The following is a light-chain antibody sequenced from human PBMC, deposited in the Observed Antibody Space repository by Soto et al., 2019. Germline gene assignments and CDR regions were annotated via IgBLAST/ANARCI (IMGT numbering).Light chain of an antibody. Sequence: DIQMTQFPSSLSSSVGDRATITCRASQGIRNDLAWYQQKPGKAPRRLIYAASSLPSGVPSRFSGSGSGTEFTLAISSLQPEDFATFYCLQHSTYPLTFGQGTKVEIK. J-gene: IGKJ1*01. CDR1: QGIRND. CDR2: AAS. V-gene: IGKV1-17*01. CDR3: LQHSTYPLT.